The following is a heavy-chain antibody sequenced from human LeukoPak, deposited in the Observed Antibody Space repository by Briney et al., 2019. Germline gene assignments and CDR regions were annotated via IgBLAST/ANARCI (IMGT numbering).Heavy chain of an antibody. CDR3: ARHALYSSGWYKTDFDY. V-gene: IGHV5-10-1*01. CDR2: IDPSDSYT. CDR1: GYSFTSYW. Sequence: GESLRISCKGSGYSFTSYWISWVRQMPGKGLEWMGRIDPSDSYTNYSSSFQGHVTISADKSISTAYLQWSSLKASDTAMYYCARHALYSSGWYKTDFDYWGQGTLVTVSS. J-gene: IGHJ4*02. D-gene: IGHD6-19*01.